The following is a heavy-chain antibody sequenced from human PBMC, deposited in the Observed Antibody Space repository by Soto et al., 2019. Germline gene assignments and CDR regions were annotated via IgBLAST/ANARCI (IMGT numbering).Heavy chain of an antibody. D-gene: IGHD6-13*01. V-gene: IGHV4-34*01. Sequence: SETLSLTCAVYGGSYSGYYWSWIRQPPGKGLEWIGEINHGGSTNYNPSLKSRVTISVDTSKNQFSLKLSSVTAADTAVYYCATFWGSSWYYYYYGTDVWGQGTTVTVSS. J-gene: IGHJ6*02. CDR3: ATFWGSSWYYYYYGTDV. CDR2: INHGGST. CDR1: GGSYSGYY.